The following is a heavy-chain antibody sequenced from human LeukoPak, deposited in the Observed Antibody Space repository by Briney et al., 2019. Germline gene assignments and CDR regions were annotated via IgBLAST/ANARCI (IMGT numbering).Heavy chain of an antibody. D-gene: IGHD6-13*01. CDR3: ARAGYSSSWYWIDP. V-gene: IGHV4-61*02. CDR1: GGSISSGSYY. CDR2: IYTSGST. Sequence: SETLSLTCTVSGGSISSGSYYWSWIRQPAGKGLEWIGRIYTSGSTNYNPSLKSRVTISVDTSKNQFSLKLSSVTAADTAVYYCARAGYSSSWYWIDPWGQGTLVTVSS. J-gene: IGHJ5*02.